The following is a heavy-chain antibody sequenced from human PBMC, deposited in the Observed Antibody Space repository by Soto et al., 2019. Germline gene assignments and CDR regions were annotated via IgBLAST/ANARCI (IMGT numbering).Heavy chain of an antibody. V-gene: IGHV3-23*01. CDR2: ISGSGGST. CDR1: GFTFSSYA. D-gene: IGHD2-15*01. J-gene: IGHJ4*02. Sequence: GGSLRLSCAASGFTFSSYAMSWVRQAPGKGLEWVSAISGSGGSTYYADSVKGRFTISRDNSKNTLYLQMNSLRAEDTAVYYCAKDSPDVVVVAATFGYYFDYWGQGTLVTVSS. CDR3: AKDSPDVVVVAATFGYYFDY.